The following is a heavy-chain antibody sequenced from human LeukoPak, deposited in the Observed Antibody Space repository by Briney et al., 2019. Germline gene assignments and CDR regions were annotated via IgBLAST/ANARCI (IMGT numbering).Heavy chain of an antibody. Sequence: GGSLRLSCAASGFTFSYYSMTWVRQAPGKGLEWVSYIDSSSATTYYADSVKGRFTISRDNAKNSLYLQMNSLRAEDTAVYYCARDRESSSWFDYWGQGTLVTVSS. CDR2: IDSSSATT. D-gene: IGHD6-13*01. J-gene: IGHJ4*02. V-gene: IGHV3-48*04. CDR1: GFTFSYYS. CDR3: ARDRESSSWFDY.